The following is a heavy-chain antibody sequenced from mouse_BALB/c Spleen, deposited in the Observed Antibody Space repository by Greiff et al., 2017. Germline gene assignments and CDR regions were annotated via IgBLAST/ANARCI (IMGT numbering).Heavy chain of an antibody. CDR1: GYSITSDYA. V-gene: IGHV3-2*02. CDR2: ISYSGST. D-gene: IGHD1-1*01. Sequence: EVKLLESGPGLVKPSQSLSLTCTVTGYSITSDYAWNWIRQFPGNKLEWMGYISYSGSTSYNPSLKSRISITRDTSKNQFFLQLNSVTTEDTATYYCARAYYGSSRWFAYWGQGTLVTVSA. J-gene: IGHJ3*01. CDR3: ARAYYGSSRWFAY.